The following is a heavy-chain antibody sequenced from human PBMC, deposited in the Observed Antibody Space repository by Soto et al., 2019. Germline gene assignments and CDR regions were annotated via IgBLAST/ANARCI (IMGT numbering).Heavy chain of an antibody. J-gene: IGHJ5*02. CDR2: ISSSSSYI. D-gene: IGHD3-9*01. CDR3: ARADYDILTGYYTPLNWFDP. CDR1: GFTFSSYS. Sequence: GGSLRLSCAASGFTFSSYSMNWVRQAPGKGLEWVSSISSSSSYIYYADSVKGRFTISRDNAKNSLYLQMNSLRAEDTAVYHCARADYDILTGYYTPLNWFDPWGQGTLVTVSS. V-gene: IGHV3-21*01.